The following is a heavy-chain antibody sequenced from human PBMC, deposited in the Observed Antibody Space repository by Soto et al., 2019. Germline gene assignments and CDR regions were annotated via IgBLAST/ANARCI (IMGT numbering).Heavy chain of an antibody. V-gene: IGHV3-23*01. Sequence: GGSLRLSCAASGFTFSSYAMSWVRQAPGKGLEWVSAISGSGGSTYYADSVKGQFTISRDNSKNTLYLQMNSLRAEDTAVYYCAYGRSGTTRPYYFDYWGQGTLVTVSS. CDR1: GFTFSSYA. J-gene: IGHJ4*02. CDR3: AYGRSGTTRPYYFDY. D-gene: IGHD1-1*01. CDR2: ISGSGGST.